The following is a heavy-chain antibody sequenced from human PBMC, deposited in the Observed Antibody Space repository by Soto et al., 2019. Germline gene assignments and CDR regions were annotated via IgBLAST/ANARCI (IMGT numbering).Heavy chain of an antibody. D-gene: IGHD6-13*01. J-gene: IGHJ5*02. V-gene: IGHV3-9*01. CDR2: ISWNSGSI. Sequence: EVQLVESGGGLVQPGRSLRLSCAASGFTFDDYAMHWVRQAPGKGLEWVSGISWNSGSIGYADSVKGRFTISQDNGKNSLHLQMNSLRAEDTALYYCAKGGDSSSWYVGWFDPWGQGTLVTVSS. CDR1: GFTFDDYA. CDR3: AKGGDSSSWYVGWFDP.